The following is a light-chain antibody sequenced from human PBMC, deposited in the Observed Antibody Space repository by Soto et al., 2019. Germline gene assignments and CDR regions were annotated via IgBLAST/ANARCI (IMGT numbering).Light chain of an antibody. Sequence: DIVMTQLPVSLPVTPGEPSSVSCKSSQSLLHSNGYNYLDWYLQKPGQSPQLLIYLGSNRASGVPDRFSGSGSGTDFTLKISRVEAEDVGVYYCMQALQTPITFGQGTRLEIK. CDR3: MQALQTPIT. V-gene: IGKV2-28*01. J-gene: IGKJ5*01. CDR2: LGS. CDR1: QSLLHSNGYNY.